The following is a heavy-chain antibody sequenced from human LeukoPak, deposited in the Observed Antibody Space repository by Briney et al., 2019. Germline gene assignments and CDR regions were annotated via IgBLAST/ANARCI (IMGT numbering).Heavy chain of an antibody. J-gene: IGHJ3*02. D-gene: IGHD3-22*01. Sequence: GGSLRLSCAASGFTFSGYWMHWVRQVPGKGLVWVSRINSDGSSTNYADSVKGRFTISRDNAKSTLYLKMNSLRAEDTAVYYCARDGFSSGYPYDAFDIWGQGTMVTVSS. CDR2: INSDGSST. CDR1: GFTFSGYW. CDR3: ARDGFSSGYPYDAFDI. V-gene: IGHV3-74*01.